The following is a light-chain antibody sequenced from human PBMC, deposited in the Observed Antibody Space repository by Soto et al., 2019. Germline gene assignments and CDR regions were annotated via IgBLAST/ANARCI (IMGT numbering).Light chain of an antibody. CDR2: NTF. CDR1: QQIXGL. V-gene: IGKV3-11*01. Sequence: EIGLTKFPAVLSLSPGQRATLSCRASQQIXGLLVWYQKRAGQVPRLLXANTFKMATGSPARLSGSGPETDFTLTITSLQPAYFANYYFQQSYGTTRTFGQGTRLEIK. J-gene: IGKJ5*01. CDR3: QQSYGTTRT.